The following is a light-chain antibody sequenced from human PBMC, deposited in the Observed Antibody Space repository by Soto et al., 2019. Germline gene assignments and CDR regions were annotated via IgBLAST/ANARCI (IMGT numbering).Light chain of an antibody. CDR2: GAS. Sequence: EIVLTQSPGTLSLSPGERATLSCRASQSVSSSYLAGYQQKPGRAPRPLIYGASSRATGIPDRFSGSGSGTAFSLTISRLEPEDFAVYYCQQRSNWPHFGQGTRREIK. V-gene: IGKV3D-20*02. J-gene: IGKJ5*01. CDR1: QSVSSSY. CDR3: QQRSNWPH.